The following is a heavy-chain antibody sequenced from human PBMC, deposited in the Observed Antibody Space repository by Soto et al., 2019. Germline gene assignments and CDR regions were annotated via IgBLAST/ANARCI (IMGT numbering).Heavy chain of an antibody. CDR3: AREMECSGGSCQTAYYYYGMDV. J-gene: IGHJ6*02. V-gene: IGHV1-2*04. D-gene: IGHD2-15*01. CDR2: INPNSGGT. Sequence: GASVKVSCTASGYSFTGYYMHWVRQAPGQGLEWMGWINPNSGGTNYAQKFQGWVTMTRDTSISTAYMELSRLRSDDTAVYYCAREMECSGGSCQTAYYYYGMDVWGQGTTVTVSS. CDR1: GYSFTGYY.